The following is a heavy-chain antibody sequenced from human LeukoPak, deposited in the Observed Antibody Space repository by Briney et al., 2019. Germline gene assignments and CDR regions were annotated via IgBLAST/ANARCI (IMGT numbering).Heavy chain of an antibody. CDR3: ATDISRITMIGPQPVTHAFDI. CDR2: LDPEDGET. D-gene: IGHD3-22*01. J-gene: IGHJ3*02. Sequence: ASVKVSCNVSGYTLTELSMHWVRQVPGKGLEWMGGLDPEDGETIYAQKFQGRVTMTEDTSTDTAYMELSSLRSEDTAVYYCATDISRITMIGPQPVTHAFDIWGQRTMVTVSS. V-gene: IGHV1-24*01. CDR1: GYTLTELS.